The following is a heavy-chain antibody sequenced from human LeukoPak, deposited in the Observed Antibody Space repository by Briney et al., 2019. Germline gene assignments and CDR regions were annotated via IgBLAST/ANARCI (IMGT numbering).Heavy chain of an antibody. D-gene: IGHD6-19*01. CDR3: ATGNIAVAGLFDY. V-gene: IGHV4-4*02. J-gene: IGHJ4*02. CDR2: IYHSGST. CDR1: GGSISSSNW. Sequence: SGTLSLTCAVSGGSISSSNWWSWVRQPPGKGLEWIGEIYHSGSTNYNPSLKSRVTISVDKSKNQFSLKLRSVTAADTAVYYCATGNIAVAGLFDYWGQGTLVTVSS.